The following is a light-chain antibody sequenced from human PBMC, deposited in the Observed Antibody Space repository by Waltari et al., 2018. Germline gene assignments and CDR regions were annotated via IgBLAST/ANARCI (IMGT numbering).Light chain of an antibody. CDR3: QQYNTYPLT. V-gene: IGKV1D-16*01. Sequence: DIQMTQSPSSLSASVGDRVTITWRASQGISNWLAWYQQKPGKAPKSLIYDASSLQSGVPSRFSGSRSGTRFTLTISSLQPEDSATYYCQQYNTYPLTFGGGTKVEIK. J-gene: IGKJ4*01. CDR2: DAS. CDR1: QGISNW.